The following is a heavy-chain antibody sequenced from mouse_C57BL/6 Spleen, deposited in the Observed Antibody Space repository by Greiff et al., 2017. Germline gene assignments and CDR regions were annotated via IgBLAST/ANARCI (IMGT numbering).Heavy chain of an antibody. J-gene: IGHJ3*01. CDR1: GYTFTSYW. CDR3: AINSNYEYWLAY. CDR2: IDPSDSET. V-gene: IGHV1-52*01. D-gene: IGHD2-5*01. Sequence: QVQLQQPGAELVRPGSSVKLSCKASGYTFTSYWMHWVKQRPIQGLEWIGNIDPSDSETHYNQKFKDKATLTVDKSSSTAYMQLSSLTSEDSAVYYCAINSNYEYWLAYWGQGTLVTVSA.